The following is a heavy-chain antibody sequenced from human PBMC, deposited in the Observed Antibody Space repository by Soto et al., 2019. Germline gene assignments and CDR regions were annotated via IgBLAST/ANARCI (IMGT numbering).Heavy chain of an antibody. D-gene: IGHD2-15*01. CDR2: IKQGGSET. J-gene: IGHJ4*02. V-gene: IGHV3-7*01. CDR3: GGGGCCSGGPCLVWEHFDY. CDR1: GFTFSNFW. Sequence: PGGSLRLSCAASGFTFSNFWMDWVRQAPGKGLEWVANIKQGGSETYYVDSVKGRFTISRDNAKNSLYLHMNSLRAEDTAVYYCGGGGCCSGGPCLVWEHFDYGGQGTLPTVS.